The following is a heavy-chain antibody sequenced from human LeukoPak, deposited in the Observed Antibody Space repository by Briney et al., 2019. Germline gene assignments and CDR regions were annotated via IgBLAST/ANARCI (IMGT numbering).Heavy chain of an antibody. CDR3: ARDRSGYYGTFDY. J-gene: IGHJ4*02. V-gene: IGHV1-69*13. CDR2: IIPIFGTA. Sequence: SVKVSCKASGGTFSSYAISWVRQAPGQGLEWMGGIIPIFGTANYAQKFQGRVTITADESTSTAYMELSSLNSEDTAVYYCARDRSGYYGTFDYWGQGTLVTVSS. CDR1: GGTFSSYA. D-gene: IGHD3-10*01.